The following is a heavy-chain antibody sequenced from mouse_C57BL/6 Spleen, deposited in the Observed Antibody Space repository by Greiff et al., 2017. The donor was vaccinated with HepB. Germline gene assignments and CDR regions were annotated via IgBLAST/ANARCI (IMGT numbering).Heavy chain of an antibody. Sequence: VHLVESGPELVKPGASVKISCKASGYAFSSSWMNWVKQRPGKGLEWIGRIYPGDGDTNYNGKFKGKATLTADKSSSTAYMQLSSLTSEDSAVYFCARDYGSSLWYFDVWGTGTTVTVSS. J-gene: IGHJ1*03. CDR3: ARDYGSSLWYFDV. CDR1: GYAFSSSW. D-gene: IGHD1-1*01. CDR2: IYPGDGDT. V-gene: IGHV1-82*01.